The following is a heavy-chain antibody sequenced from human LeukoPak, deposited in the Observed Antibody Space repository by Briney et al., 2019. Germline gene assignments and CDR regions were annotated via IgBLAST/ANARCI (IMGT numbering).Heavy chain of an antibody. Sequence: PSETLSLTCTVSGYSISSGYRWGWIRQPPGKGLEWIGSIYHSGSTYYNPSLKSRVTISVDTSKNQFSLKLSSVTAADTAVYYCARVSGYESGGEDYWGQGTLVTVSS. CDR1: GYSISSGYR. V-gene: IGHV4-38-2*02. D-gene: IGHD5-12*01. CDR3: ARVSGYESGGEDY. J-gene: IGHJ4*02. CDR2: IYHSGST.